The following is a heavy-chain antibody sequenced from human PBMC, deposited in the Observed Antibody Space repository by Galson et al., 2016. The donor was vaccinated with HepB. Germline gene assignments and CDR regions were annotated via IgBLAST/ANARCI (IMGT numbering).Heavy chain of an antibody. J-gene: IGHJ5*02. Sequence: SETLSLTCSVSGDSISGSAYYWGWIRQPPGKGLEWIGTIDYTGGTSYNPSLKSRVAISVDTTKNHFSLELTSVTAADTAVYFCVRDSQINWFYPWGQGTRVTVSS. CDR1: GDSISGSAYY. CDR2: IDYTGGT. CDR3: VRDSQINWFYP. V-gene: IGHV4-39*02.